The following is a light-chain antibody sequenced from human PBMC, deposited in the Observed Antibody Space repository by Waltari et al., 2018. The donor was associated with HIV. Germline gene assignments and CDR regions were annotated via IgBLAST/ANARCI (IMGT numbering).Light chain of an antibody. CDR1: SSNIGNNF. CDR3: GTWDGSLNVWV. Sequence: QSVLTQPPSVSAASGQKVTISSPGSSSNIGNNFLSWYQQLPGIAPKLLIYDNTKRPSGNPDRFSGSKSGTSATLAITGLQTGDEADYYCGTWDGSLNVWVFGGGTKVTV. CDR2: DNT. J-gene: IGLJ3*02. V-gene: IGLV1-51*01.